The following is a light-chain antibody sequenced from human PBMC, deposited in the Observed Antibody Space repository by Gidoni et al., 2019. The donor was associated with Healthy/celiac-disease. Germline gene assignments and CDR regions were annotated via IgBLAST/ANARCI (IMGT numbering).Light chain of an antibody. J-gene: IGKJ5*01. V-gene: IGKV3-11*01. CDR2: DAS. CDR3: QQRSNWPLIT. Sequence: EIVLTQSQATLSLSPGERATLPCRASPSVSSNLAWYQQKPGQAPRLLIYDASNRATGIPARFSGSGSGTDFTLTISSLEPEDFAVYYCQQRSNWPLITFGQGTRLEIK. CDR1: PSVSSN.